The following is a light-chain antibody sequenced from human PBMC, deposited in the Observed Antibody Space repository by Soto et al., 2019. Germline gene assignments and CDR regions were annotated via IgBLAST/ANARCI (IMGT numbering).Light chain of an antibody. CDR3: SSYAANYTVL. J-gene: IGLJ2*01. V-gene: IGLV2-11*01. CDR2: DVT. CDR1: SSDIGAYNY. Sequence: QSALTQPHSVSGSPGQSVTISCTGTSSDIGAYNYVSWYQQHPDKAPKLMIYDVTKRPSGVPDRFSGSKADNTASLTISGLQAEDESDYYCSSYAANYTVLFGGGTKVTVL.